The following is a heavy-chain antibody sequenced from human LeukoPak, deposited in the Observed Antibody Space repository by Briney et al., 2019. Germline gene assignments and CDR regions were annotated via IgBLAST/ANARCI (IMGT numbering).Heavy chain of an antibody. D-gene: IGHD3-22*01. V-gene: IGHV1-69*13. J-gene: IGHJ6*03. CDR3: ARSSGYHYDNNYMDV. CDR1: GGILRSHA. CDR2: IIAIFATT. Sequence: GASVKVSCKASGGILRSHAISWVRQAPGQGLEWMGGIIAIFATTNYAQKFQGRVTITADESTNTIYMELSSLRSEDTAVYYCARSSGYHYDNNYMDVWGKGTTVTVSS.